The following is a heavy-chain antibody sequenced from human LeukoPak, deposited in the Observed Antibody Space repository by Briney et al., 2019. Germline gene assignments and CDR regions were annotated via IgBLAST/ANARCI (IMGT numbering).Heavy chain of an antibody. V-gene: IGHV1-46*01. CDR2: INPSGGST. J-gene: IGHJ5*02. Sequence: ASVKVSCKASGYTFTSYYMHWVRQAPGQGLEWMGIINPSGGSTSYAQKFQGRVTMTRDMSTSTVYMELSSQRSEDTAVYYCARHREKRDYYDFWSGDNWFDPWGQGTLVTVSS. CDR3: ARHREKRDYYDFWSGDNWFDP. D-gene: IGHD3-3*01. CDR1: GYTFTSYY.